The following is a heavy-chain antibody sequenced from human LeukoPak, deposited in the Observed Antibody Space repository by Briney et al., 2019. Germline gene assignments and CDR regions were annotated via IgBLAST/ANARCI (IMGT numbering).Heavy chain of an antibody. CDR3: ARAPGYYGSGSFYGMDV. J-gene: IGHJ6*02. CDR2: IYYSGST. V-gene: IGHV4-59*01. Sequence: PSETLSLTCTVSGGSISSYYWSWIRQPPGKGLEWIGYIYYSGSTNYNPSLKSRVTISVDTSKNQFSLKLSSVTAADTAVYYCARAPGYYGSGSFYGMDVWGQGTTVTVSS. D-gene: IGHD3-10*01. CDR1: GGSISSYY.